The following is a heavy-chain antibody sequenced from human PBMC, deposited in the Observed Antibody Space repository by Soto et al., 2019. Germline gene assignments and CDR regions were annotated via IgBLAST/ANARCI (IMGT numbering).Heavy chain of an antibody. CDR1: GFTFSSYA. J-gene: IGHJ4*02. CDR2: ISGSGGST. D-gene: IGHD6-19*01. CDR3: AKFLSRYSSGWYAPFDY. Sequence: EVQLLESGGGLVQPGGSLRLSCAASGFTFSSYAMSWVRQAPGKGLEWVSAISGSGGSTYYADSVKGRFTISRDNSKHSLYLQMNCLGAEDTAVFYCAKFLSRYSSGWYAPFDYWGQGTLVTVSS. V-gene: IGHV3-23*01.